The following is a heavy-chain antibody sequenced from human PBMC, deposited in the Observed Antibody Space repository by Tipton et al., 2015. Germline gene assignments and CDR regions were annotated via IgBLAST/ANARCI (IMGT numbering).Heavy chain of an antibody. V-gene: IGHV4-31*03. J-gene: IGHJ4*02. CDR1: GDSMTTGIYY. CDR3: ARSGDTYSDY. CDR2: IYHSGIT. Sequence: TLSLTCTVSGDSMTTGIYYWSWIRQHPGKGPEWIGYIYHSGITYYNPSLKSRLTISLDKSRSRFSLQLSSVTAADTAVYYCARSGDTYSDYWGQGTLVTVSS. D-gene: IGHD4-11*01.